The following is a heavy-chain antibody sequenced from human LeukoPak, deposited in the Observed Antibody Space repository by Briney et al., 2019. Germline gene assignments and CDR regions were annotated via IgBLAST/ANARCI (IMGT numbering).Heavy chain of an antibody. V-gene: IGHV1-46*01. CDR1: GYTFTSYY. CDR2: FNPSGDTT. CDR3: ARGRTVTNDFDL. D-gene: IGHD4-17*01. J-gene: IGHJ2*01. Sequence: ASVKVSCKASGYTFTSYYMHWVRQAPGQGLEWMGIFNPSGDTTSYAQKFQGRVTMTRDTSTSTVYMELSSLRSEDTALYYCARGRTVTNDFDLWGRGTLVTVSS.